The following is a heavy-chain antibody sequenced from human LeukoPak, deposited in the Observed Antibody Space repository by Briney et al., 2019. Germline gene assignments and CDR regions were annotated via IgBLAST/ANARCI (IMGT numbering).Heavy chain of an antibody. CDR3: ARADSSSLHYYYYYMDV. CDR2: ISAYNGHT. CDR1: GYIFSSYG. Sequence: GASVKVSCKASGYIFSSYGISWVRQAPGQGLEWMGWISAYNGHTNYEQRLQGRITMTTDTSTSAAYMELRSLRSDDTAVYYCARADSSSLHYYYYYMDVWGKGTTVTVSS. V-gene: IGHV1-18*04. D-gene: IGHD6-6*01. J-gene: IGHJ6*03.